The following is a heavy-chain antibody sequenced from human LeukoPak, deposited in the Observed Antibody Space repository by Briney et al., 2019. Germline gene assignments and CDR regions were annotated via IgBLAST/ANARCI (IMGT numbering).Heavy chain of an antibody. CDR3: ARVLSYWYFDL. J-gene: IGHJ2*01. D-gene: IGHD2-8*02. CDR2: IYYSGST. CDR1: GGSNSGSSYY. Sequence: SETLSLTCTVSGGSNSGSSYYWGWIRQPPGKGLEWIGSIYYSGSTYYNPSLKSRVTISVDTSKNQFSLKLSSVTAAGTAVYYCARVLSYWYFDLWGRGTLVTVSS. V-gene: IGHV4-39*07.